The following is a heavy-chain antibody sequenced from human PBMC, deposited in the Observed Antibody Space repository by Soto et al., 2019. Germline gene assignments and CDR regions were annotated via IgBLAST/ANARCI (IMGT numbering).Heavy chain of an antibody. CDR3: ANRNDYGSGSYFPFDH. V-gene: IGHV3-23*01. D-gene: IGHD3-10*01. Sequence: EVQLLESGGGLVQPGGSLRLSCAASGVTFSSYGMSWVRQAPGKGLEWVSSISGSGGSTYYADSVKGRFTISRDNSKNTLYLQMSSLRAEDSAVYYCANRNDYGSGSYFPFDHWGQGTLVTVSS. CDR2: ISGSGGST. J-gene: IGHJ4*02. CDR1: GVTFSSYG.